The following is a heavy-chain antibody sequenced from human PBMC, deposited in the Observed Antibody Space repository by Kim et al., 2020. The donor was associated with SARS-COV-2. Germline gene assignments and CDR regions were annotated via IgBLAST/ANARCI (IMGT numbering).Heavy chain of an antibody. V-gene: IGHV4-59*09. D-gene: IGHD6-19*01. Sequence: YNPSLKSRVTISVDTSKNQFSLKLSSVTAADTAVYYCARGSSDPFDAFDIWGQGTMVTVSS. J-gene: IGHJ3*02. CDR3: ARGSSDPFDAFDI.